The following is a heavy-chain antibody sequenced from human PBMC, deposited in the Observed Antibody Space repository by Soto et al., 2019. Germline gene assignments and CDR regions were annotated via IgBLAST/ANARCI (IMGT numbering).Heavy chain of an antibody. V-gene: IGHV3-23*01. CDR1: GFTFLYYA. J-gene: IGHJ6*02. Sequence: VQLLESGGGLVQPGGSLRLSCKASGFTFLYYAMTWVRQAPGKGLEWVSGMTGVGGSIYYAESVKGRFRISRDNSKDTLYLGMNDLRAEDTAVYYCAMEAGDYASLGYDYNSVDLWGQGATVTVSS. CDR2: MTGVGGSI. D-gene: IGHD4-17*01. CDR3: AMEAGDYASLGYDYNSVDL.